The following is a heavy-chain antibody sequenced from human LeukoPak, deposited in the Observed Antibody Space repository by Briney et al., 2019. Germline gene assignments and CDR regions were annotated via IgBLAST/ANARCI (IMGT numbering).Heavy chain of an antibody. Sequence: SETLSLTCTVSGGSISSYYWSWIRQPPGKGLEWIGYIYYSGSTNYSPSLKSRVTISVDTSKNQFSPKLSSVTAADTAVYYCARVIAAAGPFDYWGQGTLVTVSS. D-gene: IGHD6-13*01. V-gene: IGHV4-59*01. CDR2: IYYSGST. CDR1: GGSISSYY. J-gene: IGHJ4*02. CDR3: ARVIAAAGPFDY.